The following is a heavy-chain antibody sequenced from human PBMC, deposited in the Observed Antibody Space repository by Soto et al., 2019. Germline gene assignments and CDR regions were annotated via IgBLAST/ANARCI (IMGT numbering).Heavy chain of an antibody. CDR1: GGTFSSYT. CDR3: ARDDTSYYDIDYYYYGMDV. V-gene: IGHV1-69*04. D-gene: IGHD3-22*01. Sequence: SVKVSGKASGGTFSSYTISWVRQAPGQGLEWMGRIIPILGIANYAQKFQGRVTITADKSTSTAYMELSSLRSEDTAVYYCARDDTSYYDIDYYYYGMDVWGQGTTVTVSS. CDR2: IIPILGIA. J-gene: IGHJ6*02.